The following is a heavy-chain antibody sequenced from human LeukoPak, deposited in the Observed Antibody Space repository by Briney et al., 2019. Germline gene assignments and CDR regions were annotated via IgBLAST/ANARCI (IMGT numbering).Heavy chain of an antibody. J-gene: IGHJ4*02. CDR2: INGDGSTT. CDR3: AEAASVRGVSY. CDR1: GFTFSTYW. Sequence: HAGGSLRLSCSASGFTFSTYWMHWVRPAPGKGPLWVSHINGDGSTTNYADSVKGRFTISRDNAKNTLYLQMNSLRAEDTAVYYCAEAASVRGVSYWGQGTLVTVSS. D-gene: IGHD3-10*01. V-gene: IGHV3-74*01.